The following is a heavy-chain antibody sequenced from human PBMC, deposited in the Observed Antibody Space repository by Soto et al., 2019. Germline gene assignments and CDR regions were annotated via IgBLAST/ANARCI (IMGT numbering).Heavy chain of an antibody. V-gene: IGHV3-9*01. CDR3: VRSSGSQPRAGWFDP. Sequence: EVQLVESGGGLAQPGWSRRLSCAASGFNFDDHAMHWVRQTPGKGLEWVSGISWNSVTINYADSIKGRFTISRDNAKRTLYLQMNNLRPADTAMYFCVRSSGSQPRAGWFDPWGQGTRVTVS. CDR1: GFNFDDHA. CDR2: ISWNSVTI. J-gene: IGHJ5*02. D-gene: IGHD1-26*01.